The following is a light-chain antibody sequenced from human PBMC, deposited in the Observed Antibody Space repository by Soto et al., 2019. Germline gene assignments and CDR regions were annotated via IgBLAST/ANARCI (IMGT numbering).Light chain of an antibody. Sequence: DIQLAQSPSSLSASVGDTVTIICQASQEINFYLNWYQQKPGKAPKLLIHDTSKLETGVPSRNRGSRSGTDFHLKISSMTTEDLETYHCEQYDNLPFIFGGGTRWIS. CDR1: QEINFY. J-gene: IGKJ4*01. CDR3: EQYDNLPFI. V-gene: IGKV1-33*01. CDR2: DTS.